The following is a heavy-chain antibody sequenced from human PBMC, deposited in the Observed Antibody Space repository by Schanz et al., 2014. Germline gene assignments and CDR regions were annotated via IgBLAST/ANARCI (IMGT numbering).Heavy chain of an antibody. J-gene: IGHJ6*02. CDR3: ASVIMVAGNHRDGRDV. V-gene: IGHV3-21*04. CDR2: ISSTSSYI. Sequence: EVQLVESGGGLVQPGGSLRLSCAASGFTFSDYYMTWVRQAPGKGLEWVSSISSTSSYIFYADSVKGRFTISRDNARSSLYLQMSSLRDGDTAVYYCASVIMVAGNHRDGRDVWGQGTTVIVSS. D-gene: IGHD6-19*01. CDR1: GFTFSDYY.